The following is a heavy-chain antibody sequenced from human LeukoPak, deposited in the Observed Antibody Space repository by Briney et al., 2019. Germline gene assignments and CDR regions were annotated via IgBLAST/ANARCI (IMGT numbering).Heavy chain of an antibody. V-gene: IGHV3-53*01. CDR3: VRERFGAIVEN. D-gene: IGHD5-24*01. Sequence: GGSLRLSCAASGFTVANDRMSWVRQAPGKGLEWVSTVYGGGNTAYADSVKGRFTISRDTSKNTPLLQMNSLRAEDTALYFCVRERFGAIVENWGQGALVIVSS. J-gene: IGHJ4*02. CDR1: GFTVANDR. CDR2: VYGGGNT.